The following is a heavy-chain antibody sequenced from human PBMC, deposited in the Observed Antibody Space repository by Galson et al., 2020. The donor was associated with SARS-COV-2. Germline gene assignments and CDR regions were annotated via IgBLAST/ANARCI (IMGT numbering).Heavy chain of an antibody. J-gene: IGHJ4*02. V-gene: IGHV3-33*01. D-gene: IGHD3-3*01. Sequence: TGGSLRLSRAASGFTFRSYGMPWVRQAPGKGPEWVAVIWYDGSNKYYADSVKGRFTISRDNSKNTLYLQMNSLRAEDTAVYYCARDCDFWSGYYFDYWGQGTLVTVSS. CDR2: IWYDGSNK. CDR1: GFTFRSYG. CDR3: ARDCDFWSGYYFDY.